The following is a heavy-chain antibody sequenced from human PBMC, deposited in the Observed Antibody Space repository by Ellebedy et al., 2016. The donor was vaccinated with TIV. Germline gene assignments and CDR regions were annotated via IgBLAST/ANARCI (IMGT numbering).Heavy chain of an antibody. CDR3: ARGARSVYYYGSGSYLIYFDY. V-gene: IGHV4-34*01. CDR2: INHSGST. D-gene: IGHD3-10*01. Sequence: MPGGSLRLSCTVSGASINTGGYWWSWIRQPPGKGLEWIGEINHSGSTNYNPSLKSRVTISVDTSKNQFSLKLSAVTAADTAVYYCARGARSVYYYGSGSYLIYFDYWGQGTLVTVSS. CDR1: GASINTGGYW. J-gene: IGHJ4*02.